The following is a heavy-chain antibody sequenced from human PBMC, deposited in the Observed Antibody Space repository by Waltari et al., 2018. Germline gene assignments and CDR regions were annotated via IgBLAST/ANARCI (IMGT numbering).Heavy chain of an antibody. J-gene: IGHJ6*02. D-gene: IGHD3-22*01. CDR3: AKAGYDSSGYYSYYYYGMDV. CDR2: ISGSGGST. Sequence: EVQLLESGGGLVQPGGSLRLSCAASGFTFSSYAMSWVRQAPGKGLGWVSAISGSGGSTYYADSGKGRFTISRDNSKNTLYLQMNSLRAEDTAVYYCAKAGYDSSGYYSYYYYGMDVWGQGTTVTVSS. V-gene: IGHV3-23*01. CDR1: GFTFSSYA.